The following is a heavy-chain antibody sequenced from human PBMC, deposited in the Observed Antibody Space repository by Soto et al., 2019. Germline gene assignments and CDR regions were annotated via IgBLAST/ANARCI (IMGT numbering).Heavy chain of an antibody. CDR3: ARAGVDIVATITYYFDY. D-gene: IGHD5-12*01. CDR2: INPNSGGT. V-gene: IGHV1-2*04. J-gene: IGHJ4*02. Sequence: ASVKVSCKASGYTFTGYYMHWVRQAPGQGLEWMGWINPNSGGTNYAQKFQGWVTMTRDTSISTAYMELSRLRSDDTAVYYCARAGVDIVATITYYFDYWGQGTLVTVSS. CDR1: GYTFTGYY.